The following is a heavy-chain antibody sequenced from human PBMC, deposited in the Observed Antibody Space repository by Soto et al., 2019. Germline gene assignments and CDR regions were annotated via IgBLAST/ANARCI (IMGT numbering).Heavy chain of an antibody. D-gene: IGHD1-20*01. V-gene: IGHV3-11*03. Sequence: GGSLRLSCAASGFSLSGYYMSWVGQAPGKGLEWVSYISFIYAGTHYSDSVAALFTVSSNYTNKSLYLHIINLRVEDTAVYYFSRYNGHPSYNYSMDFWGQGTTVTVSS. J-gene: IGHJ6*03. CDR1: GFSLSGYY. CDR3: SRYNGHPSYNYSMDF. CDR2: ISFIYAGT.